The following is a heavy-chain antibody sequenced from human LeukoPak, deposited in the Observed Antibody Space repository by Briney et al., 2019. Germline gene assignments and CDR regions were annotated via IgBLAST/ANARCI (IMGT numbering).Heavy chain of an antibody. D-gene: IGHD3-9*01. Sequence: GESLKISCKGSGYSFTSYWIGWVRQMPGKGLEWMGIIHPGDSDTRYSPSFQGQVTISADKSISTAYLQWSSLKASGTAMYYCARQVYHILTGYQDYFDYWGQGTLVTVSS. J-gene: IGHJ4*02. CDR2: IHPGDSDT. CDR1: GYSFTSYW. V-gene: IGHV5-51*01. CDR3: ARQVYHILTGYQDYFDY.